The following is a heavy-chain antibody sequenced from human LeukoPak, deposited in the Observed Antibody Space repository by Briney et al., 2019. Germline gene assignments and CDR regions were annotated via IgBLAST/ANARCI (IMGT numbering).Heavy chain of an antibody. Sequence: PGRSLRLSCAASGFTFSSYGMHWVRQAPGKGLEWVAVISYDGSNKYYADSVKGRFTISRDNSKNTLYLQMNSLRAEDTAVYYCAKDYPPYYGSGSDYYYGMDVWGQGTTVTVSS. CDR3: AKDYPPYYGSGSDYYYGMDV. J-gene: IGHJ6*02. V-gene: IGHV3-30*18. CDR2: ISYDGSNK. CDR1: GFTFSSYG. D-gene: IGHD3-10*01.